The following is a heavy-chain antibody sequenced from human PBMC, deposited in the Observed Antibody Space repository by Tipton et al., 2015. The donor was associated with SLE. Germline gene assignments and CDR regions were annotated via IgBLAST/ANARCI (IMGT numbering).Heavy chain of an antibody. Sequence: TLSLTCSVSDGSISSHYWSWIRQPPGKGLEWIGSLYHRGRTYYNPSLKSRLTISVDTSTNQFSLKLSSVTAADTAVYYCVRLELPATKADYWGPGTLVTVSS. D-gene: IGHD5-24*01. J-gene: IGHJ4*02. V-gene: IGHV4-59*04. CDR2: LYHRGRT. CDR3: VRLELPATKADY. CDR1: DGSISSHY.